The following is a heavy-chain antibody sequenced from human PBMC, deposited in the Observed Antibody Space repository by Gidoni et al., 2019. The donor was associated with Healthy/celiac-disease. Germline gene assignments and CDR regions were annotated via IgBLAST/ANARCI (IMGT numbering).Heavy chain of an antibody. CDR3: ASKSKSITMVRGAYYYYGMDV. Sequence: QVQLVQSGAEVKKPGSSVKVSCKASGGTFSSYAISWVRQAPGQGLEWMGGIIPIFGTANYAQKFQGRVTITADESTSTAYMELSSLRSEDTAVYYCASKSKSITMVRGAYYYYGMDVWGQGTTVTVSS. CDR2: IIPIFGTA. CDR1: GGTFSSYA. V-gene: IGHV1-69*01. D-gene: IGHD3-10*01. J-gene: IGHJ6*02.